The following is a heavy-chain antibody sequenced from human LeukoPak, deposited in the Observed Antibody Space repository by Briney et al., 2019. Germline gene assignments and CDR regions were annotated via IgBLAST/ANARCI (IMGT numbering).Heavy chain of an antibody. J-gene: IGHJ4*02. D-gene: IGHD3-10*01. CDR3: ARKENVYYYFDY. Sequence: PSETLSLTCAVSGYSITSSSWWGWIRQPPGKGQEWIGYIYHSGTTYYNPSLQSRVTMSVDTSKNQFSLKLSSVTAVDTAVYYCARKENVYYYFDYWGQGTLVTVSS. CDR2: IYHSGTT. V-gene: IGHV4-28*01. CDR1: GYSITSSSW.